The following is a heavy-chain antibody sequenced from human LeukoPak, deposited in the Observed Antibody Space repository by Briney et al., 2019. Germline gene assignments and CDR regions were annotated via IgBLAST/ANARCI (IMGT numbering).Heavy chain of an antibody. J-gene: IGHJ5*02. D-gene: IGHD3-9*01. V-gene: IGHV3-21*01. Sequence: GGSLRLSCAASGFTFSSYSMNWVRQAPGKGLEWVSSISSSSSYIYYADSVKGRFTISRDNAKNSLYLQMNSLRAEDTAVYYCAKETKGYDILTGYSSRWFDPWGQGTLVTVSS. CDR1: GFTFSSYS. CDR2: ISSSSSYI. CDR3: AKETKGYDILTGYSSRWFDP.